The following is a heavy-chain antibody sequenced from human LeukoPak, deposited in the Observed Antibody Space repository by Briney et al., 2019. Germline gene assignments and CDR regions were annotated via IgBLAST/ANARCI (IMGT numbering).Heavy chain of an antibody. Sequence: GASVTVSCKASGYTFTGYYMHWVRQAPGQGLEWMGWINPNSGGTNYAQKFQGRVTMTRDTSISTAYMELSRLRSDDTAVYYCARQLTGGTYYYYYGMDVWGQGTTVTVSS. CDR3: ARQLTGGTYYYYYGMDV. V-gene: IGHV1-2*02. J-gene: IGHJ6*02. CDR2: INPNSGGT. D-gene: IGHD7-27*01. CDR1: GYTFTGYY.